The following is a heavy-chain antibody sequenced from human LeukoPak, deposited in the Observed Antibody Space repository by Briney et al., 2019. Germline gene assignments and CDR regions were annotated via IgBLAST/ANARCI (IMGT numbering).Heavy chain of an antibody. CDR3: VKGAVVVAATRISDY. J-gene: IGHJ4*02. D-gene: IGHD2-15*01. CDR1: GFTFSSYA. CDR2: ISSNGGST. Sequence: PGGSLRLSCSASGFTFSSYAMHWVRQAPGKGLEYVSAISSNGGSTYYADSVKGRFTISRDNSKNTLYLQMSSLRAEDTAVYYCVKGAVVVAATRISDYWGQGTLVTVSS. V-gene: IGHV3-64D*06.